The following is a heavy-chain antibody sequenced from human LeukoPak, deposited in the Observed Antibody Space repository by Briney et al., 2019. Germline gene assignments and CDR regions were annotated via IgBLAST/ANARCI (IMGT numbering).Heavy chain of an antibody. CDR3: TGGSGWYSPDY. CDR2: IRSSTNNYAT. CDR1: GFTFSGSA. Sequence: GGSLRLSCAASGFTFSGSAMHWVRQASGKGLEWVGLIRSSTNNYATAYAASVRGRFTISRNASKDTTYLQMNSLKTEDTAVYYCTGGSGWYSPDYWGQGTLVTVSS. J-gene: IGHJ4*02. V-gene: IGHV3-73*01. D-gene: IGHD6-19*01.